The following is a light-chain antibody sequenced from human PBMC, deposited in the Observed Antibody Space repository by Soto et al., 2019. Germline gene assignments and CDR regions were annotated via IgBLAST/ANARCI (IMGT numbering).Light chain of an antibody. V-gene: IGKV3-15*01. Sequence: EIVMTQSPATLSVSPGERAILSCRASQSVSNNLAWYQQKPGQAPSLLIYHASTRASGIPARFSGSGSGTEFTLAISSLQSEAFAFYYCQQYNECPLTSGGGNKVEIK. CDR3: QQYNECPLT. CDR1: QSVSNN. CDR2: HAS. J-gene: IGKJ4*01.